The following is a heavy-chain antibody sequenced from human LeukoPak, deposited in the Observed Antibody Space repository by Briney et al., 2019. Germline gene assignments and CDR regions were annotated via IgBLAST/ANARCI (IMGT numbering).Heavy chain of an antibody. CDR2: ISGSGVYK. J-gene: IGHJ4*02. CDR3: AKVSCTGGTCSSFDY. Sequence: GGSLRLSCAASGFTFSSFVMSWVRQASGKGLEWVSSISGSGVYKYYTDSVKGRFTISRDNSKNTLYVQMNSLRAEDTAVYYCAKVSCTGGTCSSFDYWGQGTLATVSS. CDR1: GFTFSSFV. D-gene: IGHD2-8*02. V-gene: IGHV3-23*01.